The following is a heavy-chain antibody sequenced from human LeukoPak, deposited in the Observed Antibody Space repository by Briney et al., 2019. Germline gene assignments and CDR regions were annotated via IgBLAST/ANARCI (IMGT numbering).Heavy chain of an antibody. CDR1: GGTFSSYA. CDR3: ARDHFFVVTAIDPDAFDI. CDR2: ISAYNGNT. D-gene: IGHD2-21*02. V-gene: IGHV1-18*01. J-gene: IGHJ3*02. Sequence: ASVKVSCKASGGTFSSYAISWVRQAPGQGLEWMGWISAYNGNTNCAQKLQGRVTMTTDTSTSTAYMELRSLRSDDTAVYYCARDHFFVVTAIDPDAFDIWGQGTMVTVSS.